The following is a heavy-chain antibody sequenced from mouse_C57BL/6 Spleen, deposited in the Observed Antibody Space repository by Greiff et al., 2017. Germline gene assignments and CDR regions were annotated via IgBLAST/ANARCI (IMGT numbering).Heavy chain of an antibody. Sequence: QVQLKESGPELVKPGASVKISCKASGYAFSSSWMNWVKQRPGKGLEGLGRIYPGDGDTNYNGKFKGKATLTADKSSSTAYMQLSSLTSEDSAVYFCARGLGDWYFDVWGTGTTVTVSS. CDR1: GYAFSSSW. CDR3: ARGLGDWYFDV. V-gene: IGHV1-82*01. D-gene: IGHD3-3*01. CDR2: IYPGDGDT. J-gene: IGHJ1*03.